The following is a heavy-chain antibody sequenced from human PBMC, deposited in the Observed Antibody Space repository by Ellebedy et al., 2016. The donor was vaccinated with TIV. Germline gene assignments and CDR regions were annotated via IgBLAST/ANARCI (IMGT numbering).Heavy chain of an antibody. J-gene: IGHJ6*02. Sequence: GESLKISXKASGYRFTSYWIGWVRQMPGKGLEWMGIIFPGDSDKRYSPSFKGQVTISVDKSITTAYLQWSSLEASDTAMYYCARLLPGQGRLYYYFGLDVWGQGTTVTVSS. D-gene: IGHD3-10*01. CDR1: GYRFTSYW. CDR2: IFPGDSDK. CDR3: ARLLPGQGRLYYYFGLDV. V-gene: IGHV5-51*01.